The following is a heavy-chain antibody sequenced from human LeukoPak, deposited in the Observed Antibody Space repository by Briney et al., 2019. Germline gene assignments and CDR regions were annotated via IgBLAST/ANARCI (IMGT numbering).Heavy chain of an antibody. CDR3: TTEVAVTSYFEF. CDR1: GFGFSDAW. CDR2: IKRKTHGGTT. J-gene: IGHJ4*01. V-gene: IGHV3-15*05. Sequence: PGGSLRLSCAASGFGFSDAWRSWVRQAGRKGREWVGRIKRKTHGGTTQYGAPVKGRFAISRDDSQNTLYLQMNSLTTEDTGVYFCTTEVAVTSYFEFWGPGALVTVSS. D-gene: IGHD2-21*02.